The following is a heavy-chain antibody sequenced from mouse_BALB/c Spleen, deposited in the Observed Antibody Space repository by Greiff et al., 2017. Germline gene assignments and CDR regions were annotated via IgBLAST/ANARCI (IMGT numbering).Heavy chain of an antibody. Sequence: EVQRVESGAELVKPGASVKLSCTASGFNIKDTYMHWVKQRPEQGLEWIGRIDPANGNTKYDPKFQGKATITADTSSNTAYLQLSSLTSEDTAVYYCARGDWAWFAYWGQGTLVTVSA. D-gene: IGHD4-1*01. CDR3: ARGDWAWFAY. CDR2: IDPANGNT. J-gene: IGHJ3*01. V-gene: IGHV14-3*02. CDR1: GFNIKDTY.